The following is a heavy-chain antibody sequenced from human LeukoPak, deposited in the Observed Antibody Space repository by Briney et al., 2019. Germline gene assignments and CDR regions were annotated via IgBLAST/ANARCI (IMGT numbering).Heavy chain of an antibody. CDR3: ARYSSGATSAFDI. CDR2: IYYSGST. D-gene: IGHD1-26*01. V-gene: IGHV4-39*07. CDR1: GGSISSSSYY. J-gene: IGHJ3*02. Sequence: SETLSLTCTVSGGSISSSSYYWGWIRQPPGKGLEWIGSIYYSGSTYYNPSLKSRVTVSVGTSKNQFSLKLSSVTAADTAVYYCARYSSGATSAFDIWGQGTMVTVSS.